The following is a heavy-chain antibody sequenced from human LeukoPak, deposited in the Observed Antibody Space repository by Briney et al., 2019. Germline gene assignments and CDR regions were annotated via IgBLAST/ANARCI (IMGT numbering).Heavy chain of an antibody. CDR1: GFTFGNYW. CDR2: IKQDGGAK. Sequence: GGSLRLSCAASGFTFGNYWMTWVRQAPGKGLAWVANIKQDGGAKYYMDSVKGRFTISRDNAKSFLYLEMNGLAADDTAVYYCARDYTGYFPWGQGTLVIVSS. D-gene: IGHD3-9*01. CDR3: ARDYTGYFP. J-gene: IGHJ5*02. V-gene: IGHV3-7*01.